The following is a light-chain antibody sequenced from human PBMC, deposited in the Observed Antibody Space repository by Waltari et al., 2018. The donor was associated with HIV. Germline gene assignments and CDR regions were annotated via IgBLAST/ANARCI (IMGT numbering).Light chain of an antibody. J-gene: IGLJ1*01. CDR3: SSYAGSDNPYV. Sequence: QSALTQPPSASGSPGQSVTISCTGTSSDLINYNYVSWYQQYPGKAPKLIIFEVTKRPSGVPDRFSSAKSGDTASLTVSGRQAEDEADYYCSSYAGSDNPYVFGSGTKVTVL. V-gene: IGLV2-8*01. CDR1: SSDLINYNY. CDR2: EVT.